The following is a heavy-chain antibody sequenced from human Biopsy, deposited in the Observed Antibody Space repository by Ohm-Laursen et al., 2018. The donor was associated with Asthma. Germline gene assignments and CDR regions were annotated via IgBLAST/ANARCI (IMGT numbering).Heavy chain of an antibody. CDR2: IMTVLGTT. J-gene: IGHJ6*02. CDR1: GGTFSNFA. CDR3: ARCQVGYSSGWSLLLKKIYYSGMDV. V-gene: IGHV1-69*01. Sequence: SSVKASCKAPGGTFSNFAISWVRQAPGQGLEWLGGIMTVLGTTNYAQKFQGRVTITADESTSTAYMEVTSLRSEDTAIYYCARCQVGYSSGWSLLLKKIYYSGMDVWGQGTAVTVSS. D-gene: IGHD6-19*01.